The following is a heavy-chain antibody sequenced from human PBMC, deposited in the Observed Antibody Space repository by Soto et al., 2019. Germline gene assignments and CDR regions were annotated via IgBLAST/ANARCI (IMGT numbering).Heavy chain of an antibody. J-gene: IGHJ3*02. V-gene: IGHV1-18*04. Sequence: ASVKVSCKASGYTFTSFGINWVRQAPGQGLEWMGRISVYNDNTNHGQKFQGRVTMTTDKSTGTAYMELRSLRSDDTDVYYCARDRALGGEAFDIWGQGTLVTVSS. CDR3: ARDRALGGEAFDI. CDR1: GYTFTSFG. CDR2: ISVYNDNT.